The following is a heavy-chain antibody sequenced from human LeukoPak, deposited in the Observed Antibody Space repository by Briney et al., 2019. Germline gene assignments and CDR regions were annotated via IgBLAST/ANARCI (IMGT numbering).Heavy chain of an antibody. CDR1: GFTVDDNY. CDR2: IYSGGST. CDR3: ARHSEYGTSWFDY. D-gene: IGHD6-13*01. J-gene: IGHJ4*02. Sequence: GGSLRLSCAASGFTVDDNYMSWVRQAPGKGLEWVSDIYSGGSTYYADSVKGRFTISRDISKNTLNLQMNSLRVEDTAVYYCARHSEYGTSWFDYWGQGTPVTVSS. V-gene: IGHV3-53*01.